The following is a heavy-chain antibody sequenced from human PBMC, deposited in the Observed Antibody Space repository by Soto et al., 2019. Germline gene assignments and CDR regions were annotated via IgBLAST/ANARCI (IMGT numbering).Heavy chain of an antibody. CDR1: GYNFAGYF. Sequence: QAQLVQSGAEMRKPGASVKVSCRASGYNFAGYFIHWVRLAPGHGLEWMGWINPTSGGTKFAQKFQGRPTLTRDTSISTDSMELSSLTSDDTAVYYCARSFSSSSGFDYWGQGTLVTVSS. J-gene: IGHJ4*02. D-gene: IGHD6-6*01. CDR2: INPTSGGT. V-gene: IGHV1-2*02. CDR3: ARSFSSSSGFDY.